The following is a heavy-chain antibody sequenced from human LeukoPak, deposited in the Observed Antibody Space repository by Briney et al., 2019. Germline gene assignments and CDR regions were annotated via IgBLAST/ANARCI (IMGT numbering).Heavy chain of an antibody. CDR2: IYHSGST. D-gene: IGHD6-19*01. Sequence: PSETLSLTCAVSGYSISSGYYWGWIRQPPGKGLEWIGSIYHSGSTYYNPSLKSRVTISVDTSKNQFSLKLSSVTAADTAVYYCARQDSKTYSSGWYYFDYSGQGTLVTVSS. CDR1: GYSISSGYY. V-gene: IGHV4-38-2*01. CDR3: ARQDSKTYSSGWYYFDY. J-gene: IGHJ4*02.